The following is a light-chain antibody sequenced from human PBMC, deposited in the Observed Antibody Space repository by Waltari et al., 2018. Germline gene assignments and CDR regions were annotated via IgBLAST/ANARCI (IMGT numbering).Light chain of an antibody. J-gene: IGKJ1*01. CDR3: QQYNNCPQT. CDR2: CAS. V-gene: IGKV3-15*01. Sequence: EIVMTQSPATLSVSPGERATLPCRASQSVSSNLAWYQQKPGQAPRLRLYCASTRATGIPARFSGSGSWTEFTLTISSMQSEDFSVYYCQQYNNCPQTFGQGTKVEIK. CDR1: QSVSSN.